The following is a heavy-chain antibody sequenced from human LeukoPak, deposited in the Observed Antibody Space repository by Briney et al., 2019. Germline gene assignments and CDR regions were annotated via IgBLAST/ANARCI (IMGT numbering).Heavy chain of an antibody. J-gene: IGHJ4*02. CDR1: GDSVSSNSVA. CDR3: ARSQTGVAFDY. V-gene: IGHV6-1*01. CDR2: AYFRSKWYN. D-gene: IGHD3-3*01. Sequence: SQTLSLTCAISGDSVSSNSVAWNWIRQSPSRGLEWLGRAYFRSKWYNDYAVSVKSRISINPDTSKNQFSLQLNSVTPEDTAVHYCARSQTGVAFDYWGQGTLVTVSS.